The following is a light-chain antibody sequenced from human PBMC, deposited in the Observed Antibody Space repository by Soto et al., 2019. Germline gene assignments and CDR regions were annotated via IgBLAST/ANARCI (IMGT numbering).Light chain of an antibody. CDR1: QSVSSN. CDR3: QQYEKWPPSIT. CDR2: GAS. Sequence: IAMSQRTVTPSVSAGERATLSRRASQSVSSNLAWYQQKPGQAPWLLIYGASTRATGIPARFSGSGSGTEFTLTISSLQSEDFAVYYCQQYEKWPPSITFGQGTRLEIK. J-gene: IGKJ5*01. V-gene: IGKV3-15*01.